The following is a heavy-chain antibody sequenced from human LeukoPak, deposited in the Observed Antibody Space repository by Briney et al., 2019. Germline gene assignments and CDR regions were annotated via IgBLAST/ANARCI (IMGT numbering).Heavy chain of an antibody. CDR2: FDPEDGET. D-gene: IGHD3-10*01. Sequence: ASVKVSCKVSGYTLTELSMHWVRQAPGKGLEWMGGFDPEDGETIYAQKFQGRVTMTEDTPTDTAYMELSSLRSDDTAVYYCARGDGYGSDFDYWGQGTLVTVSS. V-gene: IGHV1-24*01. CDR1: GYTLTELS. J-gene: IGHJ4*02. CDR3: ARGDGYGSDFDY.